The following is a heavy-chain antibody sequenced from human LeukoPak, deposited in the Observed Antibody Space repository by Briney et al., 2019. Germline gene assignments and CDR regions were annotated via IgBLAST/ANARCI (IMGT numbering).Heavy chain of an antibody. V-gene: IGHV3-7*01. D-gene: IGHD6-6*01. CDR3: ARESSSWHYYFDY. CDR1: GFTFSSYW. Sequence: PGGSLGLSCAASGFTFSSYWMSWVRQAPGKGLEWVANIKQDGSEKYYVDSVKGRFTISRDNAKNSLYLQMNSLRAEDTAVYYCARESSSWHYYFDYWGQGTLVTVSS. CDR2: IKQDGSEK. J-gene: IGHJ4*02.